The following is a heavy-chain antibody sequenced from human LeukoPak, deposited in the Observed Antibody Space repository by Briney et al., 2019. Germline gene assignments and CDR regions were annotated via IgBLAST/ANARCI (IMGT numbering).Heavy chain of an antibody. CDR1: GGSISSYY. Sequence: SETLSLTCTVSGGSISSYYWSWIRQPAGKGLEWIGRIYTSGSTNYNPSLKSRVTMPVDTSKNQFSLKLSSVTAADTAVCYCARDLRAPLTIFGVVSPYYYGMDVWGQGTTVTVPS. J-gene: IGHJ6*02. D-gene: IGHD3-3*01. CDR3: ARDLRAPLTIFGVVSPYYYGMDV. CDR2: IYTSGST. V-gene: IGHV4-4*07.